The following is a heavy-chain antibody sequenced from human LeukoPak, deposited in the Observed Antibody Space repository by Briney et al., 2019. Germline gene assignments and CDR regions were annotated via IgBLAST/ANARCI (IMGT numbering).Heavy chain of an antibody. D-gene: IGHD5-24*01. CDR2: ISSGSTI. CDR3: ARDLYDYRWLQFRGPIDY. J-gene: IGHJ4*02. CDR1: GFTFSDYY. V-gene: IGHV3-11*01. Sequence: TGGSLRLSCAASGFTFSDYYMSWIRQAPGKGLEWVLYISSGSTIYYADSVKGRFTISRDNAKNSLYLQMNSPRAEDTAVYYCARDLYDYRWLQFRGPIDYWGQGTLVTVSS.